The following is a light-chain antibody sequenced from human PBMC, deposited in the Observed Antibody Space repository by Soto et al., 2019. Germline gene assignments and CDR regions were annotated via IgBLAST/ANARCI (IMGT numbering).Light chain of an antibody. CDR2: EVS. J-gene: IGLJ1*01. CDR1: TSDVGTYNY. Sequence: QSVLTQPASVSGSPGQSITMSCTGSTSDVGTYNYVSWYQQHPGKAPKLFIYEVSHRPSGISNRFSGSKSGNTASLTISGLQAEDEADYYCSSYTSSSAVYVFGTGTKVTVL. V-gene: IGLV2-14*01. CDR3: SSYTSSSAVYV.